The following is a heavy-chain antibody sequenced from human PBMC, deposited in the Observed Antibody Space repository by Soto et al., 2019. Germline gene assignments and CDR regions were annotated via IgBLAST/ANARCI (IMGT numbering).Heavy chain of an antibody. D-gene: IGHD1-1*01. CDR1: GFSLSTGAVG. CDR3: AHSNWRDPIYD. Sequence: QITLKESGPTLVKPTQTLTLTCTFSGFSLSTGAVGVGWIRQPPGKALEWLALIYWDDDKHYSPSLKSRLTITKDPSKTQAVLTMTNMDPVDTATYYCAHSNWRDPIYDWGQGTLVTVSS. J-gene: IGHJ4*02. V-gene: IGHV2-5*02. CDR2: IYWDDDK.